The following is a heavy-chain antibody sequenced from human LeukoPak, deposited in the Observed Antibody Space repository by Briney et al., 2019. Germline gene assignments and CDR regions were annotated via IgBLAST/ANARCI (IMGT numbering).Heavy chain of an antibody. Sequence: GGSLRLSRAASGFTFSSYSMNWVRQAPGKGLEWVSSISSSSSYIYYADSVKGRFTISRDNAKNSLYLQMNSLRAEDTAVYYCARVPVGYYFDYWGQGTLVTVSS. CDR2: ISSSSSYI. J-gene: IGHJ4*02. V-gene: IGHV3-21*01. CDR3: ARVPVGYYFDY. D-gene: IGHD4-23*01. CDR1: GFTFSSYS.